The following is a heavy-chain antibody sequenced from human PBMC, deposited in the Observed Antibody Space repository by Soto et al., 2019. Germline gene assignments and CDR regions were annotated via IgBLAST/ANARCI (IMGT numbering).Heavy chain of an antibody. J-gene: IGHJ4*02. CDR3: ATGGSYYIL. Sequence: PGGSLRLSCTASGFSFSDYVMHWVRQPPGKGLEWVAVIWWHGRDIFYEGSVKGRFTISRDNAKNSLYLQMNSLRGEDTALYYCATGGSYYILWGQGTLVTVSS. CDR1: GFSFSDYV. D-gene: IGHD1-26*01. V-gene: IGHV3-33*03. CDR2: IWWHGRDI.